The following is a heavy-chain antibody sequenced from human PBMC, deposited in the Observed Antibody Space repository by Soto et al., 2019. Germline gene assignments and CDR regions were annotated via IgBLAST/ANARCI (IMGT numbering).Heavy chain of an antibody. D-gene: IGHD4-17*01. Sequence: GGSLRLSCAASGFTFSSYWMSWVRQAPGKGLEWVANIKQDGSEKYYVDSVKGRFTISRDNAKNSLYLQMNSLRAEDTAVYYCARSLEGYGDYPDVLDYWGQGTLVTVSS. CDR3: ARSLEGYGDYPDVLDY. CDR1: GFTFSSYW. CDR2: IKQDGSEK. V-gene: IGHV3-7*01. J-gene: IGHJ4*02.